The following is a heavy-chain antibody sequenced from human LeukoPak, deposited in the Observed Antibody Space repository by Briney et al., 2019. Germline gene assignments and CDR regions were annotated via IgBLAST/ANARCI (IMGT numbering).Heavy chain of an antibody. J-gene: IGHJ6*02. CDR1: GGTFSSYA. CDR3: ARARVVVAATDGMDV. CDR2: IIPIFGIA. D-gene: IGHD2-15*01. Sequence: ASVKVSCKASGGTFSSYAISWVRQAPGQGLEWTGRIIPIFGIANYAQKFQGRVTITADKSTSTAYMELSSLRSEDTAVYYCARARVVVAATDGMDVWGQGTTVTVSS. V-gene: IGHV1-69*04.